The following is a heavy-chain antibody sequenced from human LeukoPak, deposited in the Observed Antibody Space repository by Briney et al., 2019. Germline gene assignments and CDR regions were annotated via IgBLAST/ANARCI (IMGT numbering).Heavy chain of an antibody. D-gene: IGHD3-22*01. J-gene: IGHJ4*02. CDR3: ARDNYDSIWAY. V-gene: IGHV1-69*05. CDR2: IIPTFGTA. Sequence: ASVKVSCKASGGTFSSYAISWVRQAPGQGLEWMGRIIPTFGTANYAQKFQGRVTITTDESTSTAYMELSSLRSEDTAVYYCARDNYDSIWAYWGQGTLVTVSS. CDR1: GGTFSSYA.